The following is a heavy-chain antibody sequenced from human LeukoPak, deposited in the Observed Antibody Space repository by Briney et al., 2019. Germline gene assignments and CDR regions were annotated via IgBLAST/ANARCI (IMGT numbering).Heavy chain of an antibody. J-gene: IGHJ4*02. Sequence: GGSLKISCKGSGCSFTSYWIRWVRQIPGKGPEWMGIIYPGDSDTRYSPSFQGQVTISADKSISTAYLQWSSLKASDTAMYYCARLPPIGGVGFDYWGQGTLVTVSS. D-gene: IGHD1-26*01. CDR2: IYPGDSDT. CDR3: ARLPPIGGVGFDY. CDR1: GCSFTSYW. V-gene: IGHV5-51*01.